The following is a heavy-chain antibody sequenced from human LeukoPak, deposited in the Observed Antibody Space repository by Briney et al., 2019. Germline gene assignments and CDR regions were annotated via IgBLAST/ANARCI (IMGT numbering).Heavy chain of an antibody. V-gene: IGHV4-59*11. J-gene: IGHJ6*03. D-gene: IGHD2-2*01. CDR1: GGSISSHY. CDR3: ARQAYSYCSSTSCYPDYYYYYYMDV. Sequence: SETLSLTCTVSGGSISSHYWSWIRQPPGKGLEWIGYIYYSGSTNYNPSLKSRVTISVDTSKNQFSLKLSSVTAADTAMYYCARQAYSYCSSTSCYPDYYYYYYMDVWGKGTTVTVSS. CDR2: IYYSGST.